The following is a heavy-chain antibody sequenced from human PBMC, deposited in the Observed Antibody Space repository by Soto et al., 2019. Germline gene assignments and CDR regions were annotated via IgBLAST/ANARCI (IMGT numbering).Heavy chain of an antibody. CDR3: ARQPLVGADDY. D-gene: IGHD1-26*01. CDR1: GGSISSSSYY. Sequence: QLQLQESGPGLVKPSETLSLTCTVSGGSISSSSYYWGWIRQPPGKGLEWIGSIYYSGSTYYNPCLKSRVTISVDTSKNQFSLKLSSVTAADTAVYYCARQPLVGADDYWGQGTLVTVSS. CDR2: IYYSGST. J-gene: IGHJ4*02. V-gene: IGHV4-39*01.